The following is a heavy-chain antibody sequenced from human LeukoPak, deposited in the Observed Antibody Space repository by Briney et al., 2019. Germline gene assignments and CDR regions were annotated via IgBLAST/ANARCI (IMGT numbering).Heavy chain of an antibody. V-gene: IGHV4-31*03. CDR3: AACIAAAGYYFDY. D-gene: IGHD6-13*01. CDR2: IYYSGST. Sequence: TSETLSLPCTVSGGSISSGGYYWSWIRQHPGKGLEWIGYIYYSGSTYYNPSLKSRVTISVDTSKNQFSLKLSSVTAADTAVYYCAACIAAAGYYFDYWGQGTLVTVSS. CDR1: GGSISSGGYY. J-gene: IGHJ4*02.